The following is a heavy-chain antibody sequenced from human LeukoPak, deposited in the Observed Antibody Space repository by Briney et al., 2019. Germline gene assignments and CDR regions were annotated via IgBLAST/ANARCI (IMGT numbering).Heavy chain of an antibody. V-gene: IGHV3-49*04. CDR1: GFTFGDYA. Sequence: GGSLRLSCTASGFTFGDYAMSWVRQAPGKGLEWVGFIRSKAYGGTTEYAASVKGRFTISRDDSKSIAYLQMNSLKTEDTAVYYCTYQLLSTAPAPDYWGQGTLVTVSS. CDR3: TYQLLSTAPAPDY. CDR2: IRSKAYGGTT. D-gene: IGHD2-2*01. J-gene: IGHJ4*02.